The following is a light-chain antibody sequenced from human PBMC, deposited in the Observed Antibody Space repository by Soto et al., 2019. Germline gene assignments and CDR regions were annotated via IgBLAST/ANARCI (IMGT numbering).Light chain of an antibody. CDR3: CSYVGSYSDV. J-gene: IGLJ1*01. Sequence: QSVLTQPRSVSESPGQSVTVSCIGTSSDVGGYNSVSWYQEHPGKAPKLMIYDVIKRPSGVPDRFSGSKSGNTASLTISGLLAEDEADYYCCSYVGSYSDVFGTGTKVTVL. CDR1: SSDVGGYNS. V-gene: IGLV2-11*01. CDR2: DVI.